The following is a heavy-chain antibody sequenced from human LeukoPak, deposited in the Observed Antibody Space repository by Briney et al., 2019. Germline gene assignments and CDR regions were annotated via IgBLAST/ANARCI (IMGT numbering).Heavy chain of an antibody. D-gene: IGHD3-16*01. CDR2: IDPNSGGT. Sequence: GASVKVSCKASGYIFTGNYIHWVRQAPGQGFEWMGWIDPNSGGTNYAQKFQGRITLTRDTSISTAYMELSRLRSDDTAVYYCARTPGGFGGANVGGYWGQGTLVTVSS. J-gene: IGHJ4*02. CDR1: GYIFTGNY. V-gene: IGHV1-2*02. CDR3: ARTPGGFGGANVGGY.